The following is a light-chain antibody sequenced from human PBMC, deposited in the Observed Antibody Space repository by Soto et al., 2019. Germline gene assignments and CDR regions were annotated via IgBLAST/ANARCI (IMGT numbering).Light chain of an antibody. J-gene: IGKJ5*01. Sequence: VSTQSAATPSSSPGERAPLSCRASQSLANSFIAWYQQKPGQAPRLLIYDTSSRASGIPDRFSGSGSGTDFTLTISRLETEDFAVFYCQQYGTSEIILGQGTRLEIK. CDR2: DTS. V-gene: IGKV3-20*01. CDR1: QSLANSF. CDR3: QQYGTSEII.